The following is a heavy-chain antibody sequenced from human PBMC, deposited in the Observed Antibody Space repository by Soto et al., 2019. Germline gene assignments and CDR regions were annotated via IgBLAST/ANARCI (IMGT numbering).Heavy chain of an antibody. D-gene: IGHD7-27*01. Sequence: QITLKESSPTLVKPTQTLTLTCTFSGFSLSTSGVGVGWIQQAPGKAVEWLALIYWDDDTRYCPSLKSRLTITKDTSKNQMVLTMTNMDPVDTATYYCAHSLIPNWGSRGAFDYWGQGTLVTVSS. CDR1: GFSLSTSGVG. J-gene: IGHJ4*02. CDR2: IYWDDDT. V-gene: IGHV2-5*02. CDR3: AHSLIPNWGSRGAFDY.